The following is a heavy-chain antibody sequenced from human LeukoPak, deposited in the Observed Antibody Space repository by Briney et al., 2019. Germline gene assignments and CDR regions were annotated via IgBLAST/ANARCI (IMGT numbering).Heavy chain of an antibody. D-gene: IGHD2-15*01. CDR2: ISAYNGNT. CDR1: GYTFTSYG. J-gene: IGHJ4*02. CDR3: ASLYCSGGSCYLGFDY. V-gene: IGHV1-18*01. Sequence: ASVKVSCKASGYTFTSYGISWVRQAPGQGLEWMGWISAYNGNTNYAQKPQGRVTMTTDTSTSTAYMELRSLRSDDTAVYYCASLYCSGGSCYLGFDYWGQGTLVTVSS.